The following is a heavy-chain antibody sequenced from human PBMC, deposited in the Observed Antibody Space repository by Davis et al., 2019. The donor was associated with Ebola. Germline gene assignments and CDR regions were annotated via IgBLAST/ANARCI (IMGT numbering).Heavy chain of an antibody. CDR1: GFTFSNAW. D-gene: IGHD3-3*01. CDR3: TTDLGFLEWLAVDY. J-gene: IGHJ4*02. V-gene: IGHV3-15*01. Sequence: PGGSLRLSCAASGFTFSNAWMSWVRQAPGKGLEWVGRIKSKTDGGTTDYAAPVKGRFTISRDDSKNTLYLQMNSLKTEDTAVYYCTTDLGFLEWLAVDYWGQGTLVTVSS. CDR2: IKSKTDGGTT.